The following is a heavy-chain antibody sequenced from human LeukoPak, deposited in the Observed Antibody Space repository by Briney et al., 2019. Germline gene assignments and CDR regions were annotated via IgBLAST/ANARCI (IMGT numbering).Heavy chain of an antibody. CDR1: GGSFSGYY. CDR2: ITYSGTT. Sequence: SETLSLTCAVYGGSFSGYYWNWIRQAPGKGLESIGCITYSGTTNYTPSLKSRVTISRGTSKNQFSLKVTSVTPADTALYYCVRGTDCSGYIWGWGQGILVTVSS. V-gene: IGHV4-59*01. D-gene: IGHD3-22*01. CDR3: VRGTDCSGYIWG. J-gene: IGHJ4*02.